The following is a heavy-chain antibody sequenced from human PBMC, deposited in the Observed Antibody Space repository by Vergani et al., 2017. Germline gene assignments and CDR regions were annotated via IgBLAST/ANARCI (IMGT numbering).Heavy chain of an antibody. CDR1: GFTFSNSA. D-gene: IGHD3-22*01. J-gene: IGHJ6*02. CDR2: ISGPGLST. Sequence: EVHLLESGGGLVQSGGSLRLSCAASGFTFSNSAVSWVRQAPGRGLAWVSSISGPGLSTYYADSVKGRFSISRDNSKNTVFLQMHSLRAEDTAIYYCVRPLKAEGGSSGYYRYYYYYGMDVWGQGTTVTVSS. CDR3: VRPLKAEGGSSGYYRYYYYYGMDV. V-gene: IGHV3-23*01.